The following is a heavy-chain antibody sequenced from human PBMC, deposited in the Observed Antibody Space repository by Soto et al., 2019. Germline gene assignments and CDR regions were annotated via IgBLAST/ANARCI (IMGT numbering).Heavy chain of an antibody. V-gene: IGHV3-74*01. J-gene: IGHJ3*02. CDR3: ARDGYSGSYLGVFDI. CDR2: INSDGSST. Sequence: GGSLRLSCAASGFTFSSYWMHWVRQAPGKGLVWVSRINSDGSSTSYADSVKGRFTISRDNAKNTLYLQMNSLRGEDTAVYYCARDGYSGSYLGVFDIWGQGTMVTVSS. D-gene: IGHD1-26*01. CDR1: GFTFSSYW.